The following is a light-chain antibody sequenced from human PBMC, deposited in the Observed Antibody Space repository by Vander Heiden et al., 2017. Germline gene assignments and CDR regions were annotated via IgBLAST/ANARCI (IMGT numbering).Light chain of an antibody. CDR1: DLAKEY. CDR3: YSAADNNVI. J-gene: IGLJ2*01. CDR2: KDS. Sequence: SYELTQPSSVSVSQGQTARITCSGHDLAKEYARWFQQKPGQAPVVVIYKDSERPSGIPERFSGSSSGTTVTLTLSGAQVEDEADYYCYSAADNNVIFGGGTKLTVL. V-gene: IGLV3-27*01.